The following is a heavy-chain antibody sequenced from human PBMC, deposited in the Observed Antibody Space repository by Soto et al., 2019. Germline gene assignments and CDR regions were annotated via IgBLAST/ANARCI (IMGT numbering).Heavy chain of an antibody. CDR2: INPNSGGT. V-gene: IGHV1-2*04. CDR3: ARAPAGGIAVAGSSFWFDP. D-gene: IGHD6-19*01. CDR1: GYTFTGYY. J-gene: IGHJ5*02. Sequence: ASVKVSCKASGYTFTGYYMHWVRQAPGQRLEWMGWINPNSGGTNYAQKFQGWVTMTRDTSISTAYMELSRLRSDDTAVYYCARAPAGGIAVAGSSFWFDPWGQGTLVTVSS.